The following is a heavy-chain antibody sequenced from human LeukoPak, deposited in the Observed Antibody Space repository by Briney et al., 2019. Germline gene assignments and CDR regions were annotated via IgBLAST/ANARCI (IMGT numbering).Heavy chain of an antibody. CDR2: VDYSGRP. V-gene: IGHV4-39*01. J-gene: IGHJ4*02. CDR3: ARLDASLAHLSGSFPDY. CDR1: GGSITNSDYF. Sequence: SETLSLTCTVSGGSITNSDYFWGWIRQPPGKGLEWMGNVDYSGRPHRNPSLMGRVTINADRSRNQFSLNLSSVTAADTPVYFCARLDASLAHLSGSFPDYWGQGALVTVSS. D-gene: IGHD3-10*01.